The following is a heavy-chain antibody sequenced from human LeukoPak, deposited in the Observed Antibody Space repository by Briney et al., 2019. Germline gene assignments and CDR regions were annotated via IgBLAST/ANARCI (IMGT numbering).Heavy chain of an antibody. V-gene: IGHV3-9*01. CDR1: GFTFDDYA. D-gene: IGHD2-15*01. J-gene: IGHJ6*02. CDR2: ISWNSGSI. Sequence: GRSLRLSCAASGFTFDDYAMHWVRQAPGKGLEWVSGISWNSGSIGYADSVKGRFTISRDNAKNSLYLQMNSLRAEDTALYYCAKDMSGSTLHGMDVWGQGTTVTVSS. CDR3: AKDMSGSTLHGMDV.